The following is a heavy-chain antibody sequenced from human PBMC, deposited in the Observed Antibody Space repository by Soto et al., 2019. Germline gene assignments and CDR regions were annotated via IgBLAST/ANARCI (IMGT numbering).Heavy chain of an antibody. CDR3: AKNGLSDSPSAIDS. CDR2: ISGSGRNT. V-gene: IGHV3-23*01. J-gene: IGHJ4*02. CDR1: GFTFSSNG. Sequence: PGGSLRLSCETSGFTFSSNGMSWFRQAPGKGLDWVSGISGSGRNTYYADSVKGRFTISRDNSKNTLFLQMNSLRVEDTAVYYCAKNGLSDSPSAIDSWGQGTLVTVSS. D-gene: IGHD2-8*01.